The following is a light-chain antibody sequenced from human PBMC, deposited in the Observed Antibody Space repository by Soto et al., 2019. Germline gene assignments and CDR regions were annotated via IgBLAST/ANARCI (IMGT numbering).Light chain of an antibody. CDR3: AAWDDSLNGVL. J-gene: IGLJ2*01. CDR1: SSTIGGNT. Sequence: QSVLTQPPSASGTPGQRVTISCSGSSSTIGGNTVTWYQHLPRTAPKLLIYNNNQRPSGVPDRFSGSKSGTSASLAISGLQAEDEADYYCAAWDDSLNGVLFGGGTKVTVL. V-gene: IGLV1-44*01. CDR2: NNN.